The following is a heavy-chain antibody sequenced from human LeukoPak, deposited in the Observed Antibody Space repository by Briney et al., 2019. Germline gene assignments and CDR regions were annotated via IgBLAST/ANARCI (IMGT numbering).Heavy chain of an antibody. CDR3: ARVPSLRFLEWLFDY. V-gene: IGHV3-30-3*01. Sequence: PGRSLRLSCAASGFTFSSYAMHWVRQAPGKGLEWVAVISYDGSNKYYADSVKGQFTISRDNSKNTLYLQMNSLRAEDTAVYYCARVPSLRFLEWLFDYWGQGTLVTVSS. CDR2: ISYDGSNK. D-gene: IGHD3-3*01. J-gene: IGHJ4*02. CDR1: GFTFSSYA.